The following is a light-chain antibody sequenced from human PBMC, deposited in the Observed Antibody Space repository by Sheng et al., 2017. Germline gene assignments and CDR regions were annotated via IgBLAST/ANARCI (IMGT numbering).Light chain of an antibody. CDR1: SSDVGGYNY. J-gene: IGLJ2*01. V-gene: IGLV2-14*03. Sequence: QSALTQPASVSGYPGQSITISCTGTSSDVGGYNYVSWYQQHPGKAPKLMIYDVSNRSSGVSNRFSGSKSGNTASLTISGLQAEDEADYYCSSYTSSSTVFGGGTKLTVL. CDR2: DVS. CDR3: SSYTSSSTV.